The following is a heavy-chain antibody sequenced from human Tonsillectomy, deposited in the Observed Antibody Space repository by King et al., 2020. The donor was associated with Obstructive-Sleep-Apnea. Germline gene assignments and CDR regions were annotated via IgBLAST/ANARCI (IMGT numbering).Heavy chain of an antibody. CDR2: IYYSGST. CDR3: ARGYQLLTGGAFDI. J-gene: IGHJ3*02. D-gene: IGHD2-2*01. Sequence: QLQESGPGLVKPSETLSLTCTVSGGSICSSTYYWGWIRQPPGKGLECIGTIYYSGSTYYNPSLRGRVTISVDTSKNQFSLKLSSVTAADTAVYYCARGYQLLTGGAFDIWGQGTMVTVSS. V-gene: IGHV4-39*07. CDR1: GGSICSSTYY.